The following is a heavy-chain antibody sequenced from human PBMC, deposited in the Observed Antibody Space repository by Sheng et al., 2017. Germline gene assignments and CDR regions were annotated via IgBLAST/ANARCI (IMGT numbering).Heavy chain of an antibody. Sequence: QVQLVQSGAEVKKPGASVKVSCKASGYTFTSYGISWVRQAPGQGLEWMGWISAYNGNTNYAQKLQGRVTMTTDTSTSTAYMELRSLRSDDTAVYYCARDELKDYIWGSYRSGDYWGQGTLVTVSS. CDR3: ARDELKDYIWGSYRSGDY. CDR2: ISAYNGNT. CDR1: GYTFTSYG. D-gene: IGHD3-16*02. J-gene: IGHJ4*02. V-gene: IGHV1-18*01.